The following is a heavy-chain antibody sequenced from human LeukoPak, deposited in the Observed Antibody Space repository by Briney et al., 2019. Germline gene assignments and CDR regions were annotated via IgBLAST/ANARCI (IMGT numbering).Heavy chain of an antibody. Sequence: SETLSLTCAVYDGSFSGYYWSWIRQLPGKGLEWIGEINHSGSTNYNPSLKSRVTISVDTSKNQFSLKLSSVTAADTAVYYCARVPVGTTGYPEGSFDPWGQGTLVTVSS. V-gene: IGHV4-34*01. D-gene: IGHD5-12*01. CDR3: ARVPVGTTGYPEGSFDP. J-gene: IGHJ5*02. CDR2: INHSGST. CDR1: DGSFSGYY.